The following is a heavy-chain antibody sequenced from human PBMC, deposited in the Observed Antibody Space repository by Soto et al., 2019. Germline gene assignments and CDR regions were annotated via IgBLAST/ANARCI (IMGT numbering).Heavy chain of an antibody. CDR3: ARDPVVVTTWYYFDY. CDR2: IIAANGNT. V-gene: IGHV1-3*01. Sequence: AASKDSCSESAYTFSSYALHCVRQAPGQRLEEWGWIIAANGNTNYSQPFLRRDTITWDTSASTAYMEMCSLRSEDTAVYYCARDPVVVTTWYYFDYWGQGTLVTVSS. J-gene: IGHJ4*02. CDR1: AYTFSSYA. D-gene: IGHD3-22*01.